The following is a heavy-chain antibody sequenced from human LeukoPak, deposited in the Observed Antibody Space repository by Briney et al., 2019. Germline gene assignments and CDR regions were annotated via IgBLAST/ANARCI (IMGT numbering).Heavy chain of an antibody. Sequence: AGGSLRLXCAAPGFTFSSYGMHWVRQAPGKGLEWVAFIRYDGSNKYYADSVKGRFTISRDNSKNTLYLQMNSLRAEDTAVYYCAKDNLVRTFGGVIAYFDYWGQGTLVTVSS. CDR1: GFTFSSYG. CDR3: AKDNLVRTFGGVIAYFDY. D-gene: IGHD3-16*02. V-gene: IGHV3-30*02. CDR2: IRYDGSNK. J-gene: IGHJ4*02.